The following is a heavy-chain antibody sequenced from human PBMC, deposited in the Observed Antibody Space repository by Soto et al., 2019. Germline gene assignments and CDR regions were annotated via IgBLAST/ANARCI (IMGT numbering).Heavy chain of an antibody. J-gene: IGHJ4*02. Sequence: GGSLRLSCVDPGFTFSTYSMNWVRQAPGKGLEWVSSITSSSSHIYYADSVKGRFTISRDNAKNSLYLQMNSLRAEDTAVYYCARAPNPYSGTYYFDYWGQGTPVTVSS. CDR2: ITSSSSHI. CDR1: GFTFSTYS. CDR3: ARAPNPYSGTYYFDY. D-gene: IGHD4-4*01. V-gene: IGHV3-21*01.